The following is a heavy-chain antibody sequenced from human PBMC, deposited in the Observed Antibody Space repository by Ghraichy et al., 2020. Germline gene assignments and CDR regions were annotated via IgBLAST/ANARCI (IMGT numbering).Heavy chain of an antibody. CDR1: GFTFSRYW. J-gene: IGHJ4*02. Sequence: GGSLRLSCAASGFTFSRYWMNWVRQVPGKGLEWVANIKQDGSEEHYLDSVKGRFTVSRDNAKSSLYLQMNSLRAEDTAVYYCAREALAGDYWGQGTLVTVSS. V-gene: IGHV3-7*01. D-gene: IGHD6-19*01. CDR2: IKQDGSEE. CDR3: AREALAGDY.